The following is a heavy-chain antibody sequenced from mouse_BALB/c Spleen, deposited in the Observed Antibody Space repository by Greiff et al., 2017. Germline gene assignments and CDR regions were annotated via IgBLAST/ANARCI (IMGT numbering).Heavy chain of an antibody. Sequence: EVKLVESGGGLVQPGGSRKLSCAASGFTFSSFGMHWVRQAPEKGLEWVAYISSGSSTIYYADTVKGRFTISRDNPKNTLFLQMTSLRSEDTAMYYCAREGIYYGNPWFAYWGQGTLVTVSA. CDR2: ISSGSSTI. D-gene: IGHD2-1*01. J-gene: IGHJ3*01. V-gene: IGHV5-17*02. CDR3: AREGIYYGNPWFAY. CDR1: GFTFSSFG.